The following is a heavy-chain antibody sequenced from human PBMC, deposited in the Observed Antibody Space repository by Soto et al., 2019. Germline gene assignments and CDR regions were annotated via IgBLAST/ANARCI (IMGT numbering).Heavy chain of an antibody. CDR1: GYTFTAYY. CDR2: INPKFGDT. J-gene: IGHJ6*02. Sequence: QVQLVQSGAEVKEPGDSVRVSCEASGYTFTAYYIHWVRQAPGQGLEWMGWINPKFGDTTYAQDFQGRVSMTRDMSISTVYMELSRLTSDXTAIYYCARNMDYYYGPGSGNGHGFWGQGXTVTVFS. V-gene: IGHV1-2*02. D-gene: IGHD3-10*01. CDR3: ARNMDYYYGPGSGNGHGF.